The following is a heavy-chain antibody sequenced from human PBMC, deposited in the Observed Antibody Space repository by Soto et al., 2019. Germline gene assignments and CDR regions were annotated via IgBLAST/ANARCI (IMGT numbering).Heavy chain of an antibody. V-gene: IGHV3-30*18. D-gene: IGHD3-3*01. CDR3: AKSAVGVTAYSSLDL. Sequence: PGGSLRLSCAASGFIFSNYGMHWVRQAPGKGLEWVAVISYDGRNEYFADFVKGRFNISRDNSKNTLYLQMNSLRVEDTPVYYCAKSAVGVTAYSSLDLWGPVTTVPFTT. J-gene: IGHJ6*01. CDR1: GFIFSNYG. CDR2: ISYDGRNE.